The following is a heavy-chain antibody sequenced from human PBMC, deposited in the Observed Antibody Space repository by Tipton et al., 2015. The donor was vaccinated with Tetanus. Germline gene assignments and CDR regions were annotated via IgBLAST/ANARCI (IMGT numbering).Heavy chain of an antibody. CDR2: FYYSGSS. CDR3: ARVLPVNRAG. V-gene: IGHV4-39*02. J-gene: IGHJ4*02. Sequence: GLVKPSETLTLTCAVSGRSLGGSTYYWGWIRQPPGKGLEWIGGFYYSGSSYYNSSLKSRVTISVDTSNNHFSLRLSSVTAADTAVYYCARVLPVNRAGWGQGTLVTVSS. D-gene: IGHD4-17*01. CDR1: GRSLGGSTYY.